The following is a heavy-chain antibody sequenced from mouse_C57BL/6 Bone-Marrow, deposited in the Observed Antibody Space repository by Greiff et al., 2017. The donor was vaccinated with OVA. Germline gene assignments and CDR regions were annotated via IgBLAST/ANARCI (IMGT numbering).Heavy chain of an antibody. CDR3: ARGGFYYSNYVGWYFDV. CDR2: IHPNSGST. V-gene: IGHV1-64*01. D-gene: IGHD2-5*01. Sequence: VQLQQPGAELVKPGASVKLSCKTSGYTFTSYWMHWVKQRPGQGLEWIGMIHPNSGSTNYNEKFKSKATLTVDKSSSTAYMQFSSLTSEDSAVYYCARGGFYYSNYVGWYFDVWGTGTTVTVSS. CDR1: GYTFTSYW. J-gene: IGHJ1*03.